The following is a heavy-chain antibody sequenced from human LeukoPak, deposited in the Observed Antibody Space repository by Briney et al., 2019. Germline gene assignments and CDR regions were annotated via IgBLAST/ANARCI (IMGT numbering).Heavy chain of an antibody. Sequence: RGASVKVSCKASGYTFTSYGISWVRQAPGQGLEWMGWISAYNGNTNYAQKLQGRVTMTTDTSTSTAYMELRSLRSDDTAVYYCARDHYDILTGYYDAFDIWGQGTMVTVSS. D-gene: IGHD3-9*01. CDR3: ARDHYDILTGYYDAFDI. CDR1: GYTFTSYG. J-gene: IGHJ3*02. V-gene: IGHV1-18*01. CDR2: ISAYNGNT.